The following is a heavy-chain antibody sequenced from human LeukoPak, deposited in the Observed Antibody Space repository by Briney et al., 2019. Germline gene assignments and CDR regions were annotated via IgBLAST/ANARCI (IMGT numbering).Heavy chain of an antibody. D-gene: IGHD6-13*01. CDR2: ISYDGSNK. CDR1: GFTFSSYG. J-gene: IGHJ4*02. CDR3: AKDRRSSWTSDY. V-gene: IGHV3-30*18. Sequence: GRSLRLSCAASGFTFSSYGMHWVRQAPGKGLEWVAVISYDGSNKYYVDSVKGRFTISRDNSKNTLYLQMNSLRAEDTAVYYCAKDRRSSWTSDYWGQGTLVTVSS.